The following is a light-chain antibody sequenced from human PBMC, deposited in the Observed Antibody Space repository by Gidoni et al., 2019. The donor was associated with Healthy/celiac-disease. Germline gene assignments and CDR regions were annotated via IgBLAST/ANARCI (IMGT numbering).Light chain of an antibody. CDR1: QIISSY. J-gene: IGKJ3*01. CDR2: AAS. CDR3: QQSYSTPT. Sequence: IQMTQSPSSLSASVGDRVTITCRASQIISSYLNWYQQKPGKAPKLLIYAASSLQSGVPSRFSGSGSGTDFTLTISSLQPEDFATYYCQQSYSTPTFGPGTKVEIK. V-gene: IGKV1-39*01.